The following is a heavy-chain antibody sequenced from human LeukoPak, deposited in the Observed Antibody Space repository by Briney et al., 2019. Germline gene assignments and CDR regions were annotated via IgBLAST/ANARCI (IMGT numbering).Heavy chain of an antibody. J-gene: IGHJ6*03. CDR3: ARAGDSSGYYYYMDV. CDR2: IIPIFGTA. V-gene: IGHV1-69*05. Sequence: ASVKVSCKASGGTFSSYAISWVRQAPRQGLEWMGGIIPIFGTANYAQKFQGRVTITTDESTSTAYMELSSLRSEDTAVYYCARAGDSSGYYYYMDVWGKGTTVTVSS. CDR1: GGTFSSYA. D-gene: IGHD3-22*01.